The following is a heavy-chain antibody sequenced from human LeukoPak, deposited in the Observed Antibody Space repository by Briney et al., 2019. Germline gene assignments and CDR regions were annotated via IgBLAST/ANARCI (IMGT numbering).Heavy chain of an antibody. Sequence: GGSLRLSREASGFTFNTHAMSWVRQAPGKGLEWVASITSSGRTPYYTDSVKGRFTIFRDNSENTLYLQMNSLRGEDTAIYYCAKDRPNFYETSGAYYKMKGDFWGQGSLVTVSS. CDR2: ITSSGRTP. D-gene: IGHD3-10*01. CDR1: GFTFNTHA. J-gene: IGHJ4*02. CDR3: AKDRPNFYETSGAYYKMKGDF. V-gene: IGHV3-23*01.